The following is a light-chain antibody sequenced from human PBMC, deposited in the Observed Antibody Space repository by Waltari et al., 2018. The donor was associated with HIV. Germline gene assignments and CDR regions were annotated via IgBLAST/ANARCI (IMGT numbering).Light chain of an antibody. Sequence: DTALTQSPDTLSLSPGERVTLSCTASQTINSNYLACYQPKASLPPRLLIYDTSNRATGIPVRFIGSGSGTDFTLTISRLGPEDFALYFCQQYGPSPPMYTFGQGTRLEV. J-gene: IGKJ2*01. CDR1: QTINSNY. CDR3: QQYGPSPPMYT. CDR2: DTS. V-gene: IGKV3-20*01.